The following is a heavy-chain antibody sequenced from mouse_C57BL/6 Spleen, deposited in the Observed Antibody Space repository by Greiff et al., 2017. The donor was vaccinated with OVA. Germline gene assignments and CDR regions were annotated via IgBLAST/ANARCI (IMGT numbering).Heavy chain of an antibody. CDR2: IYPGDGDT. D-gene: IGHD1-1*01. CDR1: GYAFSSSW. J-gene: IGHJ4*01. Sequence: QVQLQQSEPELVKPGASVKISCKASGYAFSSSWMNWVKQRPGKGLEWIGRIYPGDGDTNYNGKFKGKATLTADKSSSTAYMQLSSLTSEDSAVYFCARNYGFYAMDYWGQGTSVTVSS. V-gene: IGHV1-82*01. CDR3: ARNYGFYAMDY.